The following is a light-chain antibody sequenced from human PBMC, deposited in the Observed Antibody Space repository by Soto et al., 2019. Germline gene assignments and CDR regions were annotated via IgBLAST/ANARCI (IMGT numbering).Light chain of an antibody. Sequence: EIVMTRSPATLSVSLGGRATLSCRASQSVSSNLAWYQQKPGQAPRLLIYGASTRATGIPARFSGSGSGTEFTLTISSLQSEDFAVYYCQQYNNWPSITFGQGTRLEIK. V-gene: IGKV3-15*01. CDR3: QQYNNWPSIT. CDR2: GAS. J-gene: IGKJ5*01. CDR1: QSVSSN.